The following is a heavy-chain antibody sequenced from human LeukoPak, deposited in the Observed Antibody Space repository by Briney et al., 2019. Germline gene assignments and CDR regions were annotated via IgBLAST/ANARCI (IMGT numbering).Heavy chain of an antibody. CDR3: ARESRFYMDV. CDR2: ISSSSSTI. CDR1: GFTFSSYE. J-gene: IGHJ6*03. V-gene: IGHV3-48*03. Sequence: GGSLRLSCAASGFTFSSYEMNWVRQAPGKGLEWVSYISSSSSTIYYADSVKGRFTISRDNAKNSLYLQMNSLRAEDTAVYYCARESRFYMDVWGKGTTVTVSS.